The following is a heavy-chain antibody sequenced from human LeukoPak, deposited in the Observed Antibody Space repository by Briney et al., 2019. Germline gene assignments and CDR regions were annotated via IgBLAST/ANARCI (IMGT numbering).Heavy chain of an antibody. CDR1: GVPFSAYW. Sequence: GGSLRLSCAASGVPFSAYWMHWVRQAPGKGLEWVAVIWYDGSNKYYADSVKGRFTISRDNSKNTLYLQMNSLRAEDTAVYYCARLGAIGDYYDSSGYYSSFDYWGQGTLVTVSS. J-gene: IGHJ4*02. CDR3: ARLGAIGDYYDSSGYYSSFDY. V-gene: IGHV3-33*08. D-gene: IGHD3-22*01. CDR2: IWYDGSNK.